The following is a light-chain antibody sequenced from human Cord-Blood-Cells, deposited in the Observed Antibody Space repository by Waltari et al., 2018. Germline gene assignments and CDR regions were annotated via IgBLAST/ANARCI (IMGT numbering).Light chain of an antibody. CDR3: QQYDNLPLG. V-gene: IGKV1-33*01. CDR1: QDISNY. CDR2: DAS. Sequence: DIQMTQSPSSLSASVGDRVTITCQASQDISNYLNWYQQKPRKAPKLLIYDASNLETGVPSRFSGSGSGTDFTFTISSLQPEDIATYYCQQYDNLPLGFGPGTKVDIK. J-gene: IGKJ3*01.